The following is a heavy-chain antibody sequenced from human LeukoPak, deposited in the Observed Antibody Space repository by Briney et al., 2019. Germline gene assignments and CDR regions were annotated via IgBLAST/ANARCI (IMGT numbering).Heavy chain of an antibody. CDR1: GYTFTSYG. CDR2: ISAYNGNT. J-gene: IGHJ1*01. V-gene: IGHV1-18*01. D-gene: IGHD6-13*01. Sequence: ASVKVSCKASGYTFTSYGISWVRQAPGQGLEWMGLISAYNGNTNYAQKLQGRVTMTTDTSTSTAYMELRSLRSDDTAVYYCARGPSSSWYSRPEYFQHWGQGTLVTVSS. CDR3: ARGPSSSWYSRPEYFQH.